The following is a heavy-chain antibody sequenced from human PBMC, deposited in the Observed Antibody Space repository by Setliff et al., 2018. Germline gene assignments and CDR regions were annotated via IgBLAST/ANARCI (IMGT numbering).Heavy chain of an antibody. D-gene: IGHD3-10*01. Sequence: ASVKVSCKASAYIFNSYGISWVRQAPGQGLEWMGWISSYNDVTNYAQRFQGRVTMTTDTSTSATFMELRSLRSDDTAVYYCARNLNRWFGEFAFDIWGQGTMVTVSS. V-gene: IGHV1-18*01. CDR3: ARNLNRWFGEFAFDI. CDR2: ISSYNDVT. CDR1: AYIFNSYG. J-gene: IGHJ3*02.